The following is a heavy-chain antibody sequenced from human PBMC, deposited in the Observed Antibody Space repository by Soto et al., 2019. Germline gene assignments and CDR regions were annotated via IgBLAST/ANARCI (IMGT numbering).Heavy chain of an antibody. D-gene: IGHD3-10*01. CDR3: ARGYGSGSPDAFDI. V-gene: IGHV4-31*03. CDR2: IYYSGST. J-gene: IGHJ3*02. Sequence: PSETLSLTCTVSGGSISSGGYYWSWIRQHPGKGLEWIGYIYYSGSTYYNPSLKSRVTTSVDTSKNQFSLKLSSVTAADTAVYYCARGYGSGSPDAFDIWGQGTMVTVSS. CDR1: GGSISSGGYY.